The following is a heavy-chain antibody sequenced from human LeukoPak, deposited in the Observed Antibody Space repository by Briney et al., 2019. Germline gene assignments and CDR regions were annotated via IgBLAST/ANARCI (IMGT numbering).Heavy chain of an antibody. CDR1: GFTFSSVW. CDR3: TTVPGAGPVNFDY. CDR2: IKSRTDGETT. J-gene: IGHJ4*02. V-gene: IGHV3-15*01. Sequence: GGSLRLSCTASGFTFSSVWMTWVRQAPGKGLEWVGRIKSRTDGETTDYAAPVKGRFSISRDDSENTLYLQMNSLKNEDTAVYFCTTVPGAGPVNFDYWGQGSLVTASS. D-gene: IGHD7-27*01.